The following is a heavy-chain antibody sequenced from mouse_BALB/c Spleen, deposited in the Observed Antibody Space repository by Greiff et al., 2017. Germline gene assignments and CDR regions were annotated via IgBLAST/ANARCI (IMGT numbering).Heavy chain of an antibody. CDR3: ARDDRYGYYASYAMDY. J-gene: IGHJ4*01. CDR2: IWGDGST. D-gene: IGHD2-3*01. CDR1: GFSLTGYG. V-gene: IGHV2-6-7*01. Sequence: QVQLQESGPGLVAPSQSLSITCTVSGFSLTGYGVNWVRQPPGKGLEWLGMIWGDGSTDYNSALKSRLSISKDNSKSQVFLKMNSLQTDDTAMYYCARDDRYGYYASYAMDYWGQGTSVTVSS.